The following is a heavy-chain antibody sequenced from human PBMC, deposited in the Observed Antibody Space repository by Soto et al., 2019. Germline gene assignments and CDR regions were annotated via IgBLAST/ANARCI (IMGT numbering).Heavy chain of an antibody. Sequence: GGSLRLSCAASGFSLSPYWMHWVRQVPGRGLEWVARLSSDGFGAAYADSVKGRFFISRDIARNTLSLQMTSLRADDTAVYYCARDLGGPDYSGPGTSVTVYS. D-gene: IGHD3-16*01. CDR3: ARDLGGPDY. CDR2: LSSDGFGA. V-gene: IGHV3-74*03. CDR1: GFSLSPYW. J-gene: IGHJ4*02.